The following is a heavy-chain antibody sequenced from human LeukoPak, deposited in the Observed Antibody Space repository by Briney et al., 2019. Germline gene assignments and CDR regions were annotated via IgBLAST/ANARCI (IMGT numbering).Heavy chain of an antibody. CDR2: IEAAGET. J-gene: IGHJ3*02. V-gene: IGHV3-13*04. Sequence: PRGSPRLSCAASGFTPCNYDMHSVRPGTGKGVGWVSAIEAAGETHYAASVKGRFTISREIAKNSLYLQMNSLRAGDTAVYYCARDYSGENVFDIWGQGTMVTVSS. CDR1: GFTPCNYD. D-gene: IGHD3-16*01. CDR3: ARDYSGENVFDI.